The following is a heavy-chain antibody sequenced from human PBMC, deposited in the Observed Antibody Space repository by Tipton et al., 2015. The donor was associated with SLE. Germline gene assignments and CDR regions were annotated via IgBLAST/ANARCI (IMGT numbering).Heavy chain of an antibody. CDR1: GYTFTGYY. CDR2: LNPNSGDT. V-gene: IGHV1-2*06. CDR3: VRGVMITFGGVIVVYGMDV. J-gene: IGHJ6*02. D-gene: IGHD3-16*02. Sequence: QVQLVQSGAEVKKPGASVKVSCKASGYTFTGYYMHWVRQAPGQGLEWMGRLNPNSGDTDYAQKFQGRVTMTRDTSISTANMELSRLRSDDTAVYYCVRGVMITFGGVIVVYGMDVWGQGTTVTVSS.